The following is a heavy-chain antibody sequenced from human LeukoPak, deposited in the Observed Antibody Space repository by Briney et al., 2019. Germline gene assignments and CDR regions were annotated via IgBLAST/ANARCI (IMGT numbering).Heavy chain of an antibody. CDR1: GDSVSSNSAA. J-gene: IGHJ4*02. CDR3: ARGVAAGPGTLQLDY. D-gene: IGHD6-13*01. V-gene: IGHV6-1*01. CDR2: TYYRSKWYN. Sequence: SQTLSHTCSISGDSVSSNSAAWNWIRQSPSRGLEWLGRTYYRSKWYNDYAVSVKSRITINPDTSKNQFSLQLNSVTPEDTAVYYCARGVAAGPGTLQLDYWGQGTLVTVSS.